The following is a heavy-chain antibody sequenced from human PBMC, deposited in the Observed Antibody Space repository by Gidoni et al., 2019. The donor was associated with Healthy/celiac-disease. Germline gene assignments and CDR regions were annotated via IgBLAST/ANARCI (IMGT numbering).Heavy chain of an antibody. CDR2: IRSKAYGGTT. CDR1: GFTFGDYA. V-gene: IGHV3-49*04. CDR3: TRVRQMVTYFDY. Sequence: EVHLVESGGGLVQPVRSLRLSCTASGFTFGDYAMSWVRQAPGTGLEWVGFIRSKAYGGTTEYAASVKGRFTISRDDSKSIAYLQKNSLKTEDTAVYYCTRVRQMVTYFDYWGQGTLVTVSS. J-gene: IGHJ4*02. D-gene: IGHD5-18*01.